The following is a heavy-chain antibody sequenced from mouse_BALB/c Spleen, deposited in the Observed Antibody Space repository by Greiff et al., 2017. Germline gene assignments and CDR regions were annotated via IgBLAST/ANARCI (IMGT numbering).Heavy chain of an antibody. D-gene: IGHD1-1*01. Sequence: VQLQQSGAELVKPGASVKLSCTASGFNIKDTYMHWVKQRPEQGLEWIGRIDPANGNTKYDPKFQGKATITADTSSNTAYLQLSILTSEDTAVYYCARGYYYGSSYGRFDYWGQGTTLTVSS. CDR2: IDPANGNT. CDR1: GFNIKDTY. CDR3: ARGYYYGSSYGRFDY. V-gene: IGHV14-3*02. J-gene: IGHJ2*01.